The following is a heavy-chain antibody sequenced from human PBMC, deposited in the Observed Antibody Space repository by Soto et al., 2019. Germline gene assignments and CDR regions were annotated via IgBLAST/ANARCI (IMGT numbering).Heavy chain of an antibody. CDR1: GFTFSSYG. D-gene: IGHD3-22*01. V-gene: IGHV3-33*05. CDR2: ISYDGSNK. CDR3: AKDRHRSGSPHPFDY. J-gene: IGHJ4*02. Sequence: GGSLRLSCAASGFTFSSYGMHWVRQAPGKGLEWVAVISYDGSNKYYADSVKGRFTISRDNSKNTLYLQMNSLRAEDTAVYYCAKDRHRSGSPHPFDYWVQGTLVTVSS.